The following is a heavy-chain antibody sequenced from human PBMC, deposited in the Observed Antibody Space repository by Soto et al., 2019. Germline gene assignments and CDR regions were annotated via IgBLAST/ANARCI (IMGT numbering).Heavy chain of an antibody. CDR2: INAYIGDT. J-gene: IGHJ4*02. D-gene: IGHD2-21*02. V-gene: IGHV1-18*01. CDR1: GYTFTHYG. Sequence: QVQLVQSGAEVKKPGASVKVSCKASGYTFTHYGITWVRQAPGQGLAWTGWINAYIGDTKSAQKYQGRVTVTIDTSTSTAYLELRSLRSDDTAVYYWARGDGDTLDYWGQGTLVRVSA. CDR3: ARGDGDTLDY.